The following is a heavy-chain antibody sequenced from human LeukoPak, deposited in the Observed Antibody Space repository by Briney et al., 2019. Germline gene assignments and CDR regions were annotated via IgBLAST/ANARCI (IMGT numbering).Heavy chain of an antibody. V-gene: IGHV3-30*02. CDR3: AKGMEWSPPYYYYYYMDV. J-gene: IGHJ6*03. CDR1: GFTFSSYG. D-gene: IGHD3-3*01. CDR2: IRYDGSNK. Sequence: GGSLRLSCAASGFTFSSYGMHWVRQAPGKGLEWVAFIRYDGSNKYYADSVKGRFTISRDNSKNTLYLQMNSLRAEDTAVYYCAKGMEWSPPYYYYYYMDVWGKGTTVTVSS.